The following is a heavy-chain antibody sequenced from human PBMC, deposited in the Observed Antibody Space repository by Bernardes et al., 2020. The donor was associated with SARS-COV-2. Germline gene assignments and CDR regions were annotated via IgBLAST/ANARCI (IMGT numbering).Heavy chain of an antibody. CDR2: VNYTGIT. CDR3: ARGITIFGPFDS. Sequence: SEALSLTCSVSGGSINNFSWSWIRQPPGQGLEWIAYVNYTGITVNSHSLKSRVTIALDTSKKQLSLKLTSVTAADTAFYYCARGITIFGPFDSWGLGTLVTVSS. J-gene: IGHJ4*02. CDR1: GGSINNFS. V-gene: IGHV4-59*01. D-gene: IGHD3-3*01.